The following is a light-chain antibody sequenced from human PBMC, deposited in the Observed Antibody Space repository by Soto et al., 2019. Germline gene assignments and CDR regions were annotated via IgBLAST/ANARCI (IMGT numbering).Light chain of an antibody. V-gene: IGKV1-33*01. CDR2: DAS. CDR3: QQYENLPT. CDR1: QNINNY. Sequence: DIRMTEAPSSLSASVVDRVTITFQASQNINNYLNWYQQKPGRAPKLLIYDASNLEAGVPSRFRGSGSGTDFTFTISRLQPEHLATYSCQQYENLPTSGQGTRLEIK. J-gene: IGKJ5*01.